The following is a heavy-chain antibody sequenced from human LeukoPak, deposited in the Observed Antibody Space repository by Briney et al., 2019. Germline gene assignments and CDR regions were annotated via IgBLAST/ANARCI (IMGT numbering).Heavy chain of an antibody. Sequence: GASVEVSCKSSGYTFTTYDITWVRQATGQGLEWMGWMNPNSGNTGYAQKFQGRVTITRNTSISTAYMELSSLRSEDTAVYYCARDYGGNRDYYYYMDVWGKGTTVTVSS. CDR3: ARDYGGNRDYYYYMDV. CDR1: GYTFTTYD. D-gene: IGHD4-23*01. V-gene: IGHV1-8*03. J-gene: IGHJ6*03. CDR2: MNPNSGNT.